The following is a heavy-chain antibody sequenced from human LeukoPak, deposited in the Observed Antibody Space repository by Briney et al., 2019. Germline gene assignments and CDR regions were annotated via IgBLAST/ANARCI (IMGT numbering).Heavy chain of an antibody. J-gene: IGHJ4*02. V-gene: IGHV3-23*01. Sequence: PGGSLRLSCAASGFTFSSYAMSWVRQAPGKGLEWVPAISGSGGSTYYADSVKGRFTISRDNSKNTLYLQMNSLRAEDTAVYYCASLMVGGWYVGVPRRIDYWGQGTLVTVSS. CDR1: GFTFSSYA. CDR2: ISGSGGST. CDR3: ASLMVGGWYVGVPRRIDY. D-gene: IGHD6-19*01.